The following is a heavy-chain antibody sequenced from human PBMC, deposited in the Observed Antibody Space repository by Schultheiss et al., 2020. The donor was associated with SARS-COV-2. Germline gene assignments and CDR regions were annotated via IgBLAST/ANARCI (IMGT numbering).Heavy chain of an antibody. CDR3: ARAAYRDYQPLLFPFDY. CDR2: IKQDGSEK. D-gene: IGHD2-21*02. CDR1: EFTFSSYW. Sequence: GGSLRLSCAASEFTFSSYWMSWVRQAPGKGLEWVANIKQDGSEKYYVDSVKGRFTISRDNAKNSLYLQMNSLRAEDTAVYYCARAAYRDYQPLLFPFDYWGQGTLVTVSS. J-gene: IGHJ4*02. V-gene: IGHV3-7*01.